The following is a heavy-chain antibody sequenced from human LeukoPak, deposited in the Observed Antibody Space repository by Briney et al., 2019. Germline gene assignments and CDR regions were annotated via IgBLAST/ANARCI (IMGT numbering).Heavy chain of an antibody. CDR3: ATRYSG. J-gene: IGHJ4*02. Sequence: SETLSLTCAVYGGSFSGFYWSWIRQPPGKGLEWIGEINHSGSTNYNPSLKSRVTISVDKSKNQFSLKLSSVTAADTAMYYCATRYSGWGQGTLVTVSS. D-gene: IGHD3-10*01. CDR1: GGSFSGFY. V-gene: IGHV4-34*01. CDR2: INHSGST.